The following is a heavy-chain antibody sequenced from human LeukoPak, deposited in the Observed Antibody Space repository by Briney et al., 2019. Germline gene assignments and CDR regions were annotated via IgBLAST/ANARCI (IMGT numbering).Heavy chain of an antibody. CDR1: GGSFSGYY. CDR2: INHSGST. D-gene: IGHD1/OR15-1a*01. Sequence: PSETLSLTCAVYGGSFSGYYWSWIRQPPGEGLEWIGEINHSGSTNYKPSLKSRVTISVDTSKHQFSLKLSSVTAADTAVYYCARGNNPNQYNWFDPWGQGTLVTVSS. J-gene: IGHJ5*02. V-gene: IGHV4-34*01. CDR3: ARGNNPNQYNWFDP.